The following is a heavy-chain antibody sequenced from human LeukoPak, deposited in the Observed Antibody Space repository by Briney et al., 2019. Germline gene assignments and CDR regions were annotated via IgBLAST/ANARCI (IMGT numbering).Heavy chain of an antibody. CDR3: TRGVLLQGRGAFDI. D-gene: IGHD2-15*01. V-gene: IGHV1-18*01. CDR1: GYTFTSYG. Sequence: ASVKVSCKASGYTFTSYGISWVRQAPGQGLEWMGWISAYNGNTNYAQKLQGRVTMTTDTSTSTAYMELRSLRSDDTAVYYCTRGVLLQGRGAFDIWGQGAMVTVSS. J-gene: IGHJ3*02. CDR2: ISAYNGNT.